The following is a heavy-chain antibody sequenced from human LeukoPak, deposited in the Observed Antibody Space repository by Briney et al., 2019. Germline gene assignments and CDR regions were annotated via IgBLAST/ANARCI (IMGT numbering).Heavy chain of an antibody. CDR2: IKQDGSEK. D-gene: IGHD3-3*01. CDR1: GFTFSSYW. J-gene: IGHJ4*02. Sequence: GGSLRLSCAASGFTFSSYWMSWVRQAPGKGLEWVANIKQDGSEKYYVDSVKGRFTISRDNAKNSLYLQMNSLRAEDTAVYYCARGVFITIFGVVIKEGQSYYFDYWGQGTLVTVSS. V-gene: IGHV3-7*04. CDR3: ARGVFITIFGVVIKEGQSYYFDY.